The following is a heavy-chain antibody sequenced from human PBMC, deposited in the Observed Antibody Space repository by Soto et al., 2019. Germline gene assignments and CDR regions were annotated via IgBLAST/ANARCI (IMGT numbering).Heavy chain of an antibody. CDR3: ARILYSSQRDGVDV. D-gene: IGHD2-8*01. Sequence: SLRLSCAASGFTFSSYAMSWVRQAPGKGLEWVSAISGSGGSTYYADSVKGRFTISRDNSKNTLFLQMNSLRAEDTAVYYCARILYSSQRDGVDVWGQGTTVTVSS. J-gene: IGHJ6*02. CDR2: ISGSGGST. CDR1: GFTFSSYA. V-gene: IGHV3-23*01.